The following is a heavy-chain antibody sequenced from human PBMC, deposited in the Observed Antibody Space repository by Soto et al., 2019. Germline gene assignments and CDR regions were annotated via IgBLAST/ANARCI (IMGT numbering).Heavy chain of an antibody. V-gene: IGHV3-30*18. CDR2: ISYDGSNK. D-gene: IGHD3-16*01. CDR1: GFTFSSYS. Sequence: QVQLVESGGGVVQPGRSLRLSCAASGFTFSSYSMHWVRQAPGKGLEWGAGISYDGSNKYYADSVKGRFTISRDNSKNTLYLQMNSLRAEDTAVYYCAKVVGQFSGHYSNGMDVWGQGTTVTVSS. CDR3: AKVVGQFSGHYSNGMDV. J-gene: IGHJ6*02.